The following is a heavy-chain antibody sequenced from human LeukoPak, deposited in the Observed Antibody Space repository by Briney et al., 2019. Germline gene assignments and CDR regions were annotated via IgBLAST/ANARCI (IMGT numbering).Heavy chain of an antibody. V-gene: IGHV4-59*01. J-gene: IGHJ4*02. CDR3: AREGGGYDY. D-gene: IGHD3-16*01. CDR2: IYYSGST. Sequence: SETLSLTCTVSGGSISSYYWSWIRQPPGKGLEWIGYIYYSGSTNYNPSLKSRVTISVDTSKNQFSLKLSSVTAADTAVYYCAREGGGYDYWGQRTLVTVSS. CDR1: GGSISSYY.